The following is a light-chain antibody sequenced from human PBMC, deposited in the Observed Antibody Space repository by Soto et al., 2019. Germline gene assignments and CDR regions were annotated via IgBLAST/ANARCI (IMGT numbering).Light chain of an antibody. J-gene: IGKJ5*01. CDR3: QQSYSTLPIT. CDR1: QSISGY. Sequence: DIQMTQSPSSLSASVGDRVTVSCRTSQSISGYLNWYRHKPGKAPTLLIYAASTLQSGVPSRFSGSGSGTDFTLTISNLQPEDFATYYCQQSYSTLPITFGQGTRWRL. CDR2: AAS. V-gene: IGKV1-39*01.